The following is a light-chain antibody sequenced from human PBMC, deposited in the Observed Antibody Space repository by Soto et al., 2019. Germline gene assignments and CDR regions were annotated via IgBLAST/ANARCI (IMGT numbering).Light chain of an antibody. J-gene: IGKJ3*01. CDR3: MQAIQFPLFA. CDR2: EVS. Sequence: EIMLTQTPLSLSVTPGQPASISCKSSQSLLHSDGKTYLYWYLQRPGQPPHLLMYEVSNRFSGVSDIFSGSGSGTDFTLKISRVESEYVGVYYCMQAIQFPLFAFGPGTKVDIK. CDR1: QSLLHSDGKTY. V-gene: IGKV2D-29*01.